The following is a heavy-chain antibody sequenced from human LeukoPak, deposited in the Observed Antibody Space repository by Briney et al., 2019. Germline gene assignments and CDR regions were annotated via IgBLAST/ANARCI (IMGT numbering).Heavy chain of an antibody. CDR2: INPNSGGT. D-gene: IGHD1-26*01. CDR1: GYTFTVYY. Sequence: ASVKVSCKASGYTFTVYYMHWVRQAPGQGLEWMGWINPNSGGTNYAQKFQGRVTMTRDTSISTAYMELSRLRSDDTAVYYCARFLRVGATITPSDYWGQGTLVTVSS. J-gene: IGHJ4*02. CDR3: ARFLRVGATITPSDY. V-gene: IGHV1-2*02.